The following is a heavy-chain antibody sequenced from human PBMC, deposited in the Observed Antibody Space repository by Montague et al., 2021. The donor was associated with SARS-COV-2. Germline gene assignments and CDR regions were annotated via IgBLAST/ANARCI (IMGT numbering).Heavy chain of an antibody. CDR2: IDSGGYN. Sequence: TLSLTCTVSGGSINSITYYWSWIRQPAGKGLEWIGRIDSGGYNNYNPSLKSRVTMSMDTSKNQFFLNLTSLTAADTAVYYCARDPHDYGWFDPWGQGTLVTVSS. CDR3: ARDPHDYGWFDP. CDR1: GGSINSITYY. J-gene: IGHJ5*02. V-gene: IGHV4-61*02. D-gene: IGHD4-17*01.